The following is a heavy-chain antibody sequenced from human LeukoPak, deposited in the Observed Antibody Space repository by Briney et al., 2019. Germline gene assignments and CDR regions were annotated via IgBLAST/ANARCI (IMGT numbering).Heavy chain of an antibody. CDR2: IYYSGST. V-gene: IGHV4-30-4*07. Sequence: SQTLSLTCAVSGGSISSGGYSWSWIRQPPGKGLEWIGYIYYSGSTNYNPSLKSRVTISVDTSKNQFSLKLSSVTAADTAVYYCARKAAAGRAYYFDYWGQGTLVTVSS. CDR3: ARKAAAGRAYYFDY. J-gene: IGHJ4*02. D-gene: IGHD6-13*01. CDR1: GGSISSGGYS.